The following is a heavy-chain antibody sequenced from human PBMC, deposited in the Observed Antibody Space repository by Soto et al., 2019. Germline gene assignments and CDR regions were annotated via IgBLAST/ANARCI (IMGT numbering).Heavy chain of an antibody. Sequence: EVLLLESGGGLIQPGGSLRLSCVASGLTFSNYAMYWVRQAPGKGLEWVSGITGSGGNTNYGEAVEGRFTISRDNSRNTVELQMNALRVEDSAMYFCAKVRSNGYHHDAFDIWGQGTMVTVSS. CDR3: AKVRSNGYHHDAFDI. V-gene: IGHV3-23*01. D-gene: IGHD5-12*01. CDR1: GLTFSNYA. CDR2: ITGSGGNT. J-gene: IGHJ3*02.